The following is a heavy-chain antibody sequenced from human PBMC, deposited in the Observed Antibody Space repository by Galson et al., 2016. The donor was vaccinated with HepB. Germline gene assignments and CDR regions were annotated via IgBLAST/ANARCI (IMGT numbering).Heavy chain of an antibody. CDR1: GFTFSSYA. D-gene: IGHD5-12*01. CDR2: ISYDEIST. V-gene: IGHV3-30-3*01. Sequence: SLRLSCAASGFTFSSYAMHWVRQAPGKRLEWLAVISYDEISTFYTDSVKGRFTISRDNSKNTLYLQINSLRVEDTAVYYCARDAARGSGYNWASNWFDPWGQGTLVTVSS. CDR3: ARDAARGSGYNWASNWFDP. J-gene: IGHJ5*02.